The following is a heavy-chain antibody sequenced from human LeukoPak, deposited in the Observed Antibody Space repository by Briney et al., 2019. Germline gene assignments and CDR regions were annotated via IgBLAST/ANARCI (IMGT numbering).Heavy chain of an antibody. J-gene: IGHJ3*02. CDR2: IYPSNSET. CDR3: ARKPDPFDI. CDR1: GYTFTTYW. Sequence: GESLKISCKASGYTFTTYWIGWVRQMPGKGLEWMGLIYPSNSETRYSPSFQGQVTISADKSISTAYLQWSSLKASDTAMYYCARKPDPFDIWGQGTMVTVSS. V-gene: IGHV5-51*01.